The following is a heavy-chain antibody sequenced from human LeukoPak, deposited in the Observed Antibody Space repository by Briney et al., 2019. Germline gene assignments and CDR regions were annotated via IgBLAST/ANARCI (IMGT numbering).Heavy chain of an antibody. D-gene: IGHD5-12*01. J-gene: IGHJ4*02. V-gene: IGHV3-48*01. CDR2: ISGSSNTI. CDR1: GFTFSSYS. CDR3: ARWSYGSGYALDY. Sequence: GGSLRFSCAASGFTFSSYSVNWVRQAPGKGLEWVSYISGSSNTIYYADSVKGRFTISRDNAKNSLYLQMNSLRAEDTAVYYCARWSYGSGYALDYWGQGTLVTVSS.